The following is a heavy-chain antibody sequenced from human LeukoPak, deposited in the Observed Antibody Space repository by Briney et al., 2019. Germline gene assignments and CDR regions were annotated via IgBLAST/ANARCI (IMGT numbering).Heavy chain of an antibody. CDR2: IYHSGST. J-gene: IGHJ4*02. Sequence: PSETLSLTCTVSGDSISTSNSYWGWIRQPPGKGLEWIGSIYHSGSTYYNPSLKSRVTISVDTSKNQFSLKPSSVTAADTAVYYCARYGHRRPFDYWGQGTLVTVSS. V-gene: IGHV4-39*07. CDR1: GDSISTSNSY. D-gene: IGHD1-14*01. CDR3: ARYGHRRPFDY.